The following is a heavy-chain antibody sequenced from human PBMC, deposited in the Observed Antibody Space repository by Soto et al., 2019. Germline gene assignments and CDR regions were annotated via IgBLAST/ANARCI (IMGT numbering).Heavy chain of an antibody. J-gene: IGHJ4*02. Sequence: ASVKVSCKASGYTFTSYGISWVRQAPGQGLEWMGWIFAHNGNTNYAQKLQGRVTMTTDTFTSTAYMELRSLGSDDTAVYYCASGWFGEFVYYFDYSGQGTLVTVSS. D-gene: IGHD3-10*01. V-gene: IGHV1-18*01. CDR2: IFAHNGNT. CDR1: GYTFTSYG. CDR3: ASGWFGEFVYYFDY.